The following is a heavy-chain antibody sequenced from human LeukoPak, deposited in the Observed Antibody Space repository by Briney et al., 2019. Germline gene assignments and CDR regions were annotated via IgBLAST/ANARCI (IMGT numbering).Heavy chain of an antibody. CDR3: ARCATVGAAYYLDY. V-gene: IGHV3-21*01. D-gene: IGHD1-26*01. J-gene: IGHJ4*02. CDR2: ISSSSSYI. Sequence: GGSLRLSCAASGFTFSSYSMNWVRQAPGKGLEWVSSISSSSSYIYYADSVKGRFTISRDNAKNSLYLQMNSLRAEDTAVYYCARCATVGAAYYLDYWGQGTLVTVSS. CDR1: GFTFSSYS.